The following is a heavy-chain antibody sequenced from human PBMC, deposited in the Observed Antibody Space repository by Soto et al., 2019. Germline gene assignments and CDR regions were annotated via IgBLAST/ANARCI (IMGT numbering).Heavy chain of an antibody. J-gene: IGHJ4*02. CDR2: IYHSGST. CDR3: ARAFNIWGSSYFDY. Sequence: SETLSLTCAVSGGSISSGGYSWSWIRQPPGKGLEWIGYIYHSGSTYYNPSLKSRVTISVDRSKNQFSLKLSSVTAADTAVYYCARAFNIWGSSYFDYWGQGTLVTVSS. D-gene: IGHD7-27*01. V-gene: IGHV4-30-2*01. CDR1: GGSISSGGYS.